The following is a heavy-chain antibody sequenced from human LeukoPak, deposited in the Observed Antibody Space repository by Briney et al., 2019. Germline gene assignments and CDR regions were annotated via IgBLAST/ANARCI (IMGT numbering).Heavy chain of an antibody. CDR1: GLTFNNYA. CDR3: ARAQGDYYFDY. CDR2: LAYDGTNE. J-gene: IGHJ4*02. V-gene: IGHV3-30*04. Sequence: GQSLRLSCAASGLTFNNYAMHWVRQAPGKGLDWVALLAYDGTNEYYSGSVKGRFSISRDNYKNTVDLQMNSLRAEDTAVYYCARAQGDYYFDYWGQGTLVTVSS.